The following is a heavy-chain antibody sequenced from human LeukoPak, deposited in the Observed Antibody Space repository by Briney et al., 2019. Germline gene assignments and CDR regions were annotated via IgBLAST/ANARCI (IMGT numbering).Heavy chain of an antibody. Sequence: PGGSLRLSCAASGFTFSRYSMNWVRQAPGKGLEWVSSISSSSSYIYYADSVKGRFTISRDNAKNSLYLQMNSLRAGDTAVYYCARDAAAAPGAFDIWGQGTMVTVSS. D-gene: IGHD6-13*01. CDR3: ARDAAAAPGAFDI. J-gene: IGHJ3*02. CDR1: GFTFSRYS. V-gene: IGHV3-21*01. CDR2: ISSSSSYI.